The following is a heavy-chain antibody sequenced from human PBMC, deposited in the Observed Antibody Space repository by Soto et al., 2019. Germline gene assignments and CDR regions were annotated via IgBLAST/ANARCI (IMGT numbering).Heavy chain of an antibody. V-gene: IGHV4-59*08. D-gene: IGHD3-10*01. Sequence: SETLSLTCTVSGGSISSYYWSWIRQPPGKGLEWIGYIYYSGSTNYNPSLKSRVTISVDTSKNQFSLKLSSVTAADTAVYYCARRLVHIRGGGSARGFDPWGQGTLVTVSS. J-gene: IGHJ5*02. CDR2: IYYSGST. CDR1: GGSISSYY. CDR3: ARRLVHIRGGGSARGFDP.